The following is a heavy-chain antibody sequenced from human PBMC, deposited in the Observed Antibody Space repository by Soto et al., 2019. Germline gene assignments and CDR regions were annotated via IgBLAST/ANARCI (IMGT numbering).Heavy chain of an antibody. V-gene: IGHV4-34*01. D-gene: IGHD2-2*01. J-gene: IGHJ4*02. Sequence: SETLSLTCAVYGGSFSGYYWSWIRQPPGKGLEWIGEINHSGGTNYNPSLKSRVTISVDTSKNQFSLKLSSVTAADTAVYYCAREGVGIVVVPAAMRMGFDYWGQGTLVTVS. CDR3: AREGVGIVVVPAAMRMGFDY. CDR1: GGSFSGYY. CDR2: INHSGGT.